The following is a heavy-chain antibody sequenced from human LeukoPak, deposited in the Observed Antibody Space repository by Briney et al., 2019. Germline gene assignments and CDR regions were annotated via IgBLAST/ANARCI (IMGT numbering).Heavy chain of an antibody. D-gene: IGHD3-22*01. CDR1: GDSINSYY. Sequence: SETLSLTCTVSGDSINSYYWNWIRQPPGKGLEWIGYIYYSGRTDYNPSLKSRVTISVDTSKHQFSMKLKSVTAADTAVYYCARVGDYYDSSGYYYSHNYWGQGTLVTVSS. V-gene: IGHV4-59*01. CDR2: IYYSGRT. CDR3: ARVGDYYDSSGYYYSHNY. J-gene: IGHJ4*02.